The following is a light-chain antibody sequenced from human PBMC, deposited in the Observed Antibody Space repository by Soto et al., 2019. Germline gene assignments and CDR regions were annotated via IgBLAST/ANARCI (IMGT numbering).Light chain of an antibody. Sequence: DIVMTQSPLSLPVTPGEPASISCRSSQSLLHSNGYNYLDWYLQKPGQSPQLLIYLGSNRASGVPDRFSGSGSGTDFTLKISRVEAVDVGVYYCMQALQTPWRFGQGTKVEIK. CDR2: LGS. J-gene: IGKJ1*01. V-gene: IGKV2-28*01. CDR3: MQALQTPWR. CDR1: QSLLHSNGYNY.